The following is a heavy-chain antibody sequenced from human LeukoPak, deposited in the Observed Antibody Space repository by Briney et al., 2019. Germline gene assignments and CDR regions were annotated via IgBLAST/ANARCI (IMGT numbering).Heavy chain of an antibody. D-gene: IGHD3-3*01. J-gene: IGHJ6*02. CDR3: AKGVNYYYYYGMDV. V-gene: IGHV3-23*01. CDR2: ISGSGGST. Sequence: SGGSLRLSCAASGFTFSRFWMNWVRQAPGRGLEWVSAISGSGGSTYFADSVKGRFTISRDNSKNTLYLQMNSLRAEDTAVYYCAKGVNYYYYYGMDVWGQGTTVTVSS. CDR1: GFTFSRFW.